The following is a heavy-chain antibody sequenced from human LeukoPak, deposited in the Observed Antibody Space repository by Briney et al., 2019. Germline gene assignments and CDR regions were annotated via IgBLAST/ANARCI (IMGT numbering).Heavy chain of an antibody. V-gene: IGHV3-23*01. CDR2: ISTGGDYK. CDR3: AKDLTWIQLRFDY. Sequence: PGGSLRLSCAASGFTFSNAWMSWVRQAPGKGLEWVSYISTGGDYKFYADSVKGRFTISRDNSKNTLYLQMNSLRAEDTAIYYCAKDLTWIQLRFDYWGQGTLVTVSS. CDR1: GFTFSNAW. J-gene: IGHJ4*02. D-gene: IGHD5-18*01.